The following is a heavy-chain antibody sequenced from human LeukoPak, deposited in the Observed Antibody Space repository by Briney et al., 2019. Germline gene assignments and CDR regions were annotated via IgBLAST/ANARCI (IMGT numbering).Heavy chain of an antibody. Sequence: ASVQVTCKAAAYTFTTYYSSWVRQAPGQGLQWMGWISAYNDNTNYSQKFQGRVTITTATSTSTTYMQLRSLRSDATAAYYCSRAEGAPIAGANVWGRGTTVTVSS. J-gene: IGHJ3*01. CDR1: AYTFTTYY. D-gene: IGHD6-13*01. CDR2: ISAYNDNT. CDR3: SRAEGAPIAGANV. V-gene: IGHV1-18*01.